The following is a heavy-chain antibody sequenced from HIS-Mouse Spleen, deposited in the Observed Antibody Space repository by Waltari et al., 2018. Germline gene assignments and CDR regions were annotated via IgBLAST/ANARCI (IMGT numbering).Heavy chain of an antibody. CDR2: ISYSGRT. V-gene: IGHV4-39*07. J-gene: IGHJ2*01. CDR1: GGSISSSSYY. CDR3: AREIPYSSSWYDWYFDL. D-gene: IGHD6-13*01. Sequence: QLQLQESGPGLVKPSETLSLTCTVSGGSISSSSYYWGWIRQPPGKGLEWIGSISYSGRTNYHPSLKSRVTISVDTSKNQFSLKLSSVTAADTAVYYCAREIPYSSSWYDWYFDLWGRGTLVTVSS.